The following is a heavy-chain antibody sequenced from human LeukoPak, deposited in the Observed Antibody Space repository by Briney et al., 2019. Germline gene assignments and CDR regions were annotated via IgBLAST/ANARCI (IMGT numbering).Heavy chain of an antibody. J-gene: IGHJ4*02. D-gene: IGHD1-26*01. CDR1: GFTFSSYA. Sequence: GGSLRLSCAASGFTFSSYAMSWVRQAPGKGLEWVSTISGSGGSTYYADSVKGRFTISRDNSKNTLYLQMNSLRAEDTAVYYYALDVGATGGFDYWGQETLVTVSS. V-gene: IGHV3-23*01. CDR3: ALDVGATGGFDY. CDR2: ISGSGGST.